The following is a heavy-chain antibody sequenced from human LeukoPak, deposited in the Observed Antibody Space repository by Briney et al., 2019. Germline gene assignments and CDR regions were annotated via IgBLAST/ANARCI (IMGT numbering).Heavy chain of an antibody. CDR1: GYSISSGYY. CDR3: ARGLLLWFGEFSWFDP. Sequence: SETLSLTCTVSGYSISSGYYWGWIRQPPGKGLEWIGSIYHSGSTYYNPSLKSRVTISVDTSKNQFSLKLSSVTAADTAVYYCARGLLLWFGEFSWFDPWGQGTLVTVSS. V-gene: IGHV4-38-2*02. D-gene: IGHD3-10*01. CDR2: IYHSGST. J-gene: IGHJ5*02.